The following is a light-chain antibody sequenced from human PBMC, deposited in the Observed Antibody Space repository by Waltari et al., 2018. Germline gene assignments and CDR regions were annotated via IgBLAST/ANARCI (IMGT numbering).Light chain of an antibody. CDR1: QSVSSS. Sequence: EIVLTQSPATLSLSPGERATLSCRASQSVSSSLAWYQPKPGQAPRLLIYDASNRATGIPARFSGSGSGTDFTLTISSLEPEDFAVYYCQQRNSWPLTFGGGTKVEIK. V-gene: IGKV3-11*01. CDR2: DAS. CDR3: QQRNSWPLT. J-gene: IGKJ4*01.